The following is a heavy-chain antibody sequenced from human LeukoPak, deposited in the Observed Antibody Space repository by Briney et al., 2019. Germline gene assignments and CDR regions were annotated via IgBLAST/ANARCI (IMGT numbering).Heavy chain of an antibody. V-gene: IGHV3-66*01. D-gene: IGHD5-12*01. Sequence: PGGSLRLSCAASELTVRNNYMTWVRQAPGKGLEWVSLIYGGGMTYYADSVRDRFIISRDISKNTLYLQMNALRVEDTAMYYCASALRESLSGYGVYFDHWGQGTLATVSS. J-gene: IGHJ4*02. CDR3: ASALRESLSGYGVYFDH. CDR2: IYGGGMT. CDR1: ELTVRNNY.